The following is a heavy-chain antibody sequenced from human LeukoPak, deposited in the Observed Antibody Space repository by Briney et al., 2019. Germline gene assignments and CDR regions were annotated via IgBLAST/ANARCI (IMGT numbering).Heavy chain of an antibody. J-gene: IGHJ4*02. Sequence: GSLRLSCAASGFTFRDAWMTWVRQSPGKGLEWIGEIYYTGTVNYNASLESRVTMSVDKSKNQFSLKLSSVTAADTAVYYCARYYDYVWGKSFYFDYWGQGALVTVSS. CDR3: ARYYDYVWGKSFYFDY. D-gene: IGHD3-16*01. CDR2: IYYTGTV. V-gene: IGHV4-4*02. CDR1: GFTFRDAW.